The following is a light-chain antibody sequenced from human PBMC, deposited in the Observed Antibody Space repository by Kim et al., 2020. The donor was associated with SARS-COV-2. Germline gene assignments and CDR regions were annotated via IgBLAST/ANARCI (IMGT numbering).Light chain of an antibody. CDR1: QSISSY. CDR2: AAS. CDR3: QQRSSMYT. Sequence: DIQMTQSPPSLSASVGDRVTITCRASQSISSYVNWYQHTPGKAPKVLIYAASTLQSGVPLRFSGSGSGTDFTLTISSLQPEDFATYYCQQRSSMYTFGQGTKLEI. V-gene: IGKV1-39*01. J-gene: IGKJ2*01.